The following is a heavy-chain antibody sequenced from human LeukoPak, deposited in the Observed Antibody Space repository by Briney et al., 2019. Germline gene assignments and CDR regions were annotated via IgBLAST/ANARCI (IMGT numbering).Heavy chain of an antibody. J-gene: IGHJ2*01. D-gene: IGHD5-18*01. CDR3: ARLRGVQLWLAADSVGPDWYFDL. CDR2: IYHSGST. V-gene: IGHV4-30-2*01. Sequence: PSQTLSLTCTVSGGSISSGGYYWSWIRQPPGKGLEWIGYIYHSGSTYYNPSLKSRVTISVDRSKNQFSLKLSSVTAADTAVYYCARLRGVQLWLAADSVGPDWYFDLWGRGTLVTVSS. CDR1: GGSISSGGYY.